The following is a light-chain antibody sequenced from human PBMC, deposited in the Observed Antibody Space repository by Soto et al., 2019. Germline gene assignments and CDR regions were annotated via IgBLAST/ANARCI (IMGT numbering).Light chain of an antibody. CDR3: LLYSGGPWV. V-gene: IGLV7-43*01. Sequence: QSVVTQEPSLTVSPGGTVTLTCASSTGAVTSGNYPNWFQQKPGQAPRPLIYSTINKHSWTPARFSGSLLGGKAALTLSGVQPEDEADYYCLLYSGGPWVFGGGTQPTVL. J-gene: IGLJ3*02. CDR2: STI. CDR1: TGAVTSGNY.